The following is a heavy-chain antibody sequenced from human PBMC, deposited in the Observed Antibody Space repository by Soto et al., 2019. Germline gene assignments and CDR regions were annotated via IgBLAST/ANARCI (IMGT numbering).Heavy chain of an antibody. CDR3: ARHVPAAGYYHGMDV. CDR1: GGTFSSYA. Sequence: QVQLVQSGAEVKKPGSSVKVSCKASGGTFSSYAISWVRQAPGXXXXWMGGIIPIFGAANYAQKFQGRVTITADESXSTAYMELSSXXSEDTXXYYCARHVPAAGYYHGMDVWGQGTTVTVSS. CDR2: IIPIFGAA. D-gene: IGHD2-2*01. J-gene: IGHJ6*02. V-gene: IGHV1-69*12.